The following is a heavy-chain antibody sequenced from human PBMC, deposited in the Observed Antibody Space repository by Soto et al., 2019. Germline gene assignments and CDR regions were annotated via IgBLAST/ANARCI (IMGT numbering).Heavy chain of an antibody. CDR1: GGSISSSSYY. J-gene: IGHJ6*02. V-gene: IGHV4-39*01. CDR3: ARSCADILTGWYYGMDV. CDR2: IYYSGST. Sequence: SETLSLTCTVSGGSISSSSYYWGWIRQPPGKGLEWIGSIYYSGSTYYNPSLKSRVTISVDTSKNQFSLKLSSVTAADTAVYYCARSCADILTGWYYGMDVWGQGTTVT. D-gene: IGHD3-9*01.